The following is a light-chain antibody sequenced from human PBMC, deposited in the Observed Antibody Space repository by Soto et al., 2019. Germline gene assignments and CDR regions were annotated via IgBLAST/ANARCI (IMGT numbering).Light chain of an antibody. J-gene: IGKJ1*01. CDR2: DAS. V-gene: IGKV3D-20*02. CDR3: QKRSNRPPST. Sequence: DIVMTQSPATLSVSPRERATLSCRASESVSSKLVWYQKKPGQAPRLXXXDASTRATGIPDRFSRSGSGTDVTLTMRRLEPEDFALHYCQKRSNRPPSTFGQGTKGDIK. CDR1: ESVSSK.